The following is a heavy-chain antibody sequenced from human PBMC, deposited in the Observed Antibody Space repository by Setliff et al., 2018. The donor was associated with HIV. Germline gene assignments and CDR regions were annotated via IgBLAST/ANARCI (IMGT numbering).Heavy chain of an antibody. CDR2: IYPGDSDT. J-gene: IGHJ4*02. Sequence: GESLKISCKGSGYSFTTYWIGWVRQMPGKGLEWMGLIYPGDSDTRYSPSFQGQVTISADKSISTAYLQWSSLQASDTAMYYCARRDLYCSSTSCPLDYWGQGTLVTVSS. CDR1: GYSFTTYW. V-gene: IGHV5-51*01. D-gene: IGHD2-2*01. CDR3: ARRDLYCSSTSCPLDY.